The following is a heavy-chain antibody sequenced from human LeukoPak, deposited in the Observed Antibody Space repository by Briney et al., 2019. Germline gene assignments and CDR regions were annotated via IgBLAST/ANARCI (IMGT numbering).Heavy chain of an antibody. V-gene: IGHV3-48*04. J-gene: IGHJ6*04. CDR3: AELGITMIGGV. CDR1: GFTVSRTY. D-gene: IGHD3-10*02. Sequence: GGSLRLSCAASGFTVSRTYMSWVRQAPGKGLEWVSYISSSSSAIYYADSVKGRFTISRDNAENSLYLQMNSLRAEDTAVYYCAELGITMIGGVWGKGTTVTISS. CDR2: ISSSSSAI.